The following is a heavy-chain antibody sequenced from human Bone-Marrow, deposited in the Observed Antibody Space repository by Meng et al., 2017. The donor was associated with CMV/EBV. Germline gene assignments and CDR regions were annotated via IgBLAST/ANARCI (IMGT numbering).Heavy chain of an antibody. D-gene: IGHD2-2*01. V-gene: IGHV3-48*03. CDR2: ISSSGSTI. CDR3: ARDLHCSSTSCYHRRIAARRDWFDP. Sequence: GESLKISCAASGFTFSSYEMNWVRQAPGKGLEWVSYISSSGSTIYYADSVKGRFTISRDNAKNSLYLQMNSLRAEDTAVYYCARDLHCSSTSCYHRRIAARRDWFDPWGQGTLVTVSS. J-gene: IGHJ5*02. CDR1: GFTFSSYE.